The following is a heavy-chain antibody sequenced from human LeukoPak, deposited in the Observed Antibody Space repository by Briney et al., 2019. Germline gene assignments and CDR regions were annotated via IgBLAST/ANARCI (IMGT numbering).Heavy chain of an antibody. J-gene: IGHJ4*02. V-gene: IGHV3-53*01. D-gene: IGHD3-3*01. CDR1: GFTVSSNY. Sequence: PGGSLRLSCAASGFTVSSNYMSWVRQAPGTGLEWVSVIYSGGSTYYADSVKGRFTISRDNSKNTLYLQMNSLRAEDTAVYYCARDVDFWSGYYPADWGQGTLVTVSS. CDR2: IYSGGST. CDR3: ARDVDFWSGYYPAD.